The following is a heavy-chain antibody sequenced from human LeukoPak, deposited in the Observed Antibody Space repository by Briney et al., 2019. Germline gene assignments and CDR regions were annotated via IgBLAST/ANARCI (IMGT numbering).Heavy chain of an antibody. Sequence: ASVKVSCTASGYTFTGHYMHWVRQAPGQGLEWMGWINRNSGGTNYAQTFKGRVTMTRDTSISTAYMELSRLRSDDTAVYYCARPEGGGYLTFDYWGQGTLVTVSS. J-gene: IGHJ4*02. CDR1: GYTFTGHY. CDR2: INRNSGGT. D-gene: IGHD5-12*01. V-gene: IGHV1-2*02. CDR3: ARPEGGGYLTFDY.